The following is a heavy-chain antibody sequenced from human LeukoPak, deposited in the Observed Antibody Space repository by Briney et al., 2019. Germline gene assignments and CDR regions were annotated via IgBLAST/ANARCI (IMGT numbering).Heavy chain of an antibody. Sequence: SQTLSLTCTVSGGSISSGDYYWSWNRQPPGKGLEWIGYIYYSGSTYYNPSLKSRVTISVDTSKNQFSLKLSSVTAADTAVYYCARVHGEYQLSYYYYGMDVWGQGTTVTVSS. J-gene: IGHJ6*02. V-gene: IGHV4-30-4*01. D-gene: IGHD2-2*01. CDR3: ARVHGEYQLSYYYYGMDV. CDR2: IYYSGST. CDR1: GGSISSGDYY.